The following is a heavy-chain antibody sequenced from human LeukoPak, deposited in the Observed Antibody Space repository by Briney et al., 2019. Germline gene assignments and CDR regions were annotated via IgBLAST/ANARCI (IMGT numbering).Heavy chain of an antibody. CDR3: ARAEGASGKRTFDY. Sequence: ASVKVSCKVSGYTLTELSMHWVRQAPGKGLEWMGGFDPEDGEAIYAQKFQGRVTMTEDTSTDTAYMELSSLRSEDTAVYYCARAEGASGKRTFDYWGQGTLVTVSS. D-gene: IGHD1-1*01. J-gene: IGHJ4*02. CDR1: GYTLTELS. V-gene: IGHV1-24*01. CDR2: FDPEDGEA.